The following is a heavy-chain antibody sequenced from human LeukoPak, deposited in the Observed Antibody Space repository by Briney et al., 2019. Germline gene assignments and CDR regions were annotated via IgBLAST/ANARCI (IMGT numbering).Heavy chain of an antibody. Sequence: ASVKVSCKASGYAFTSYGISWVRQAPGQGLEWMGWISAYNGNTNYAQKLQGRVTMTTDTSTSTAYMELSRLRSDDTAVYYCARGYCSGGSCYSVENWFDPWGQGTLVTVSS. J-gene: IGHJ5*02. CDR2: ISAYNGNT. D-gene: IGHD2-15*01. CDR3: ARGYCSGGSCYSVENWFDP. CDR1: GYAFTSYG. V-gene: IGHV1-18*01.